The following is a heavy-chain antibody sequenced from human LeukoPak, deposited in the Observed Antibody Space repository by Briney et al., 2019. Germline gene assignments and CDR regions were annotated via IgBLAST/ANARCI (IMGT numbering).Heavy chain of an antibody. D-gene: IGHD2-2*01. J-gene: IGHJ4*02. Sequence: ASVKVSCKASGYTFTGYYMHWVRQAPGQGLEWMGWINPNSGGTNYAQKFQGRVTMTRDTSISTAYMELSRLRSDDTAMYYCAREGPICSSTSCHTNSFDYWGQGTLVTVSS. CDR3: AREGPICSSTSCHTNSFDY. V-gene: IGHV1-2*02. CDR2: INPNSGGT. CDR1: GYTFTGYY.